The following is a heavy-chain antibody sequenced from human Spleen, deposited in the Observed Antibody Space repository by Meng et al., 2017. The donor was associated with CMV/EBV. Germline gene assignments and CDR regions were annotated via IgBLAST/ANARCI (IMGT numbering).Heavy chain of an antibody. CDR3: TRDAGTSTSMDY. J-gene: IGHJ4*02. CDR2: INNDGSST. D-gene: IGHD2-2*01. V-gene: IGHV3-74*01. CDR1: GFTFGSHW. Sequence: GGSLRLSCAASGFTFGSHWMHWVRHVPGKGLVWVARINNDGSSTSYAESVRGRFTISRDNAKNTLYLEMNTLRVEDTAVYYCTRDAGTSTSMDYRGQGTLVTVSS.